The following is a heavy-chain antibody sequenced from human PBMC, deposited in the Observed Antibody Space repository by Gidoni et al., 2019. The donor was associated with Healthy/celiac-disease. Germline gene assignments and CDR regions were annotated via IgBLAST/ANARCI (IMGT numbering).Heavy chain of an antibody. D-gene: IGHD3-3*01. J-gene: IGHJ3*02. Sequence: QVQLVQSGAEVKKPGASVKVSCKASGYTFTSYYMHWVRQAPGQGLEWMGIINPSGGSTSYAQKFQGRVTMTRDTSTSTVYMELSSLRSEDTAVYYCARDLDTADVWRWLPKGDAFDIWGQGTMVTVSS. CDR1: GYTFTSYY. CDR3: ARDLDTADVWRWLPKGDAFDI. V-gene: IGHV1-46*01. CDR2: INPSGGST.